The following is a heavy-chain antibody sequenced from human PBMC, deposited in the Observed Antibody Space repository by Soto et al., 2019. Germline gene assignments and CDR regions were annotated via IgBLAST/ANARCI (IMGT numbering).Heavy chain of an antibody. V-gene: IGHV4-59*01. J-gene: IGHJ5*02. CDR2: IYYSGST. Sequence: AETLSRTCTVAGVSISRYYWSWIRQPPGKGLEWIGYIYYSGSTNYNPSLKSRVTISVDTSKNQFSLKLSSVTAADTAVYYCARYRIAAAGTRWFDPWGQGTLVTVSS. CDR1: GVSISRYY. CDR3: ARYRIAAAGTRWFDP. D-gene: IGHD6-13*01.